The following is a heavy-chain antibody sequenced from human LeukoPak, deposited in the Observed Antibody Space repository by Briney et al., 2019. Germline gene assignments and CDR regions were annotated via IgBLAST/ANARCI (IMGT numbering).Heavy chain of an antibody. CDR1: GFSVTDYA. J-gene: IGHJ5*02. D-gene: IGHD3-10*02. CDR3: ARAMEVSSGRPINWFDP. Sequence: GGSLRLSCAASGFSVTDYAMTWIRQSPGKGLEWVSSISSNNAYIYYADSVKGRFTISRDNLKNSLYLQMNSLRVEDTAVYYCARAMEVSSGRPINWFDPWGQGTLVTVSS. V-gene: IGHV3-21*01. CDR2: ISSNNAYI.